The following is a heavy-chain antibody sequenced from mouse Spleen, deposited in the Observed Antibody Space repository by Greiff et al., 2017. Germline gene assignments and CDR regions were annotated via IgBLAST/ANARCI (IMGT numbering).Heavy chain of an antibody. Sequence: VQLQQSGAELVRPGASVTLSCTASGFNIKDDYMHWVKQRPEQGLEWIGWIDPENGDTEYASKFQGKATITADTSSNTAYLQLSSLTSEDTAVYYCTTDGRKDYWGQGTSVTVSS. D-gene: IGHD1-1*02. J-gene: IGHJ4*01. CDR2: IDPENGDT. CDR1: GFNIKDDY. CDR3: TTDGRKDY. V-gene: IGHV14-4*01.